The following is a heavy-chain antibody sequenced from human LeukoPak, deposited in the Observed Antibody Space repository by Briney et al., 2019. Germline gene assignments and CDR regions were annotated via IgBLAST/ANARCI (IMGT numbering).Heavy chain of an antibody. D-gene: IGHD6-13*01. CDR1: GFTFSDYY. CDR3: ARTDSSSWYPNWFGP. Sequence: GGSLRLSCATSGFTFSDYYMSWIRQAPGKGLEWVSYISSSGSTIYYADSVKGRITISRDNAKNSLYLQMNSLRAEDTAVYYCARTDSSSWYPNWFGPWGQGTLSPSPQ. J-gene: IGHJ5*02. CDR2: ISSSGSTI. V-gene: IGHV3-11*01.